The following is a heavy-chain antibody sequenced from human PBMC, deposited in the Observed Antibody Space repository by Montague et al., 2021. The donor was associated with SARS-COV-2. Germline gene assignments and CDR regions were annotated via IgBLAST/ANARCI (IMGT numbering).Heavy chain of an antibody. D-gene: IGHD3-16*01. Sequence: SLRLSCAAAGLTVSENYMSWVRQAPGKRLEWVSLLFRGGKPYYADSVKGRFTISRAGSNNILFLPMNRVRLEDTAVYFCAREEGGVGGVLGPLLYHGMDVWGQGTTVTVSS. CDR2: LFRGGKP. V-gene: IGHV3-66*02. J-gene: IGHJ6*02. CDR1: GLTVSENY. CDR3: AREEGGVGGVLGPLLYHGMDV.